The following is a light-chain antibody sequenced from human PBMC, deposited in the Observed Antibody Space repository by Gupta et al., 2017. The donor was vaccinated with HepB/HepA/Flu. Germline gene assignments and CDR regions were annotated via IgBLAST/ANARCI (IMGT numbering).Light chain of an antibody. J-gene: IGLJ1*01. CDR2: EVK. Sequence: QSALTQPASVSGSPGQSITISCTGTRSDVGSYNVVSWYQHHPGKAPKLMLYEVKKRPSGVSHRFSASKSGNTASLTISGLQAEDEAEYYCCSYAGRSPFHCVFGTGTKVTVL. CDR3: CSYAGRSPFHCV. V-gene: IGLV2-23*02. CDR1: RSDVGSYNV.